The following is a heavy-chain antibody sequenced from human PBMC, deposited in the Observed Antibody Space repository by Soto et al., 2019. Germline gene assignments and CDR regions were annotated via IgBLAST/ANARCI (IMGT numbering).Heavy chain of an antibody. J-gene: IGHJ4*02. CDR1: GYTFTSYA. Sequence: ASVKVSCKASGYTFTSYAMHWVRQAPGQRLEWMGWINAGNGNTKYSQKFQGRVTITRDTSASTAYMELSSLRSEDTAVYYCARALPKTGTFDYWGQGTLVTVSS. D-gene: IGHD1-1*01. V-gene: IGHV1-3*01. CDR3: ARALPKTGTFDY. CDR2: INAGNGNT.